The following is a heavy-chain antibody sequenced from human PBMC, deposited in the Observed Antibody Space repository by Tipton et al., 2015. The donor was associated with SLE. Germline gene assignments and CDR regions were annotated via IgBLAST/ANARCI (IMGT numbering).Heavy chain of an antibody. CDR1: GYTFTSYG. D-gene: IGHD3-9*01. Sequence: QLGQSGAGVKKPGASVKVSCKASGYTFTSYGISWVRQAPGQGLEWMGWISAYNGNTNYAQKLQGRVTMTTDTSTSTAYMELRSLRSDDTAVYYCARDLRYFDWLLSDAFDIWGQGTMVTVSS. CDR2: ISAYNGNT. CDR3: ARDLRYFDWLLSDAFDI. V-gene: IGHV1-18*01. J-gene: IGHJ3*02.